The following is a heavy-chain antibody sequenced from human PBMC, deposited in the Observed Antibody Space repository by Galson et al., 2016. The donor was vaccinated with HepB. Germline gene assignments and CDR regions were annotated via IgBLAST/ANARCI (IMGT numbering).Heavy chain of an antibody. D-gene: IGHD1-26*01. V-gene: IGHV3-64D*06. Sequence: SLRLSCAASGFIFSAYAMHWVRQAPGTGLECVSATSGNAAITHYVDSVKGRFTTSKDFSKSTLYLQMSSLRVEDTAVYYCVRVVNGSYYTWGQGTLVTVSS. J-gene: IGHJ5*02. CDR3: VRVVNGSYYT. CDR2: TSGNAAIT. CDR1: GFIFSAYA.